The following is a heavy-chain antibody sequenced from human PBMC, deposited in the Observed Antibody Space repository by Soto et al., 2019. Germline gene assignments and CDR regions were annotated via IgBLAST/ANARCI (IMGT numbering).Heavy chain of an antibody. V-gene: IGHV1-46*01. J-gene: IGHJ3*02. CDR1: GYTFTSYY. D-gene: IGHD2-21*02. CDR2: INPSGGST. CDR3: ARVGDSRAFDI. Sequence: XSVKVSCEASGYTFTSYYMHWVRQAPGQGLEWMGIINPSGGSTSYAQKFQGRVTMTRDTSTSTVYMELSSLRSEDTAVYYCARVGDSRAFDIWGQGTMVTVSS.